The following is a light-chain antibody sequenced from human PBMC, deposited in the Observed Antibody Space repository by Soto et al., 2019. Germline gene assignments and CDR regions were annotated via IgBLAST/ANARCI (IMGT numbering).Light chain of an antibody. CDR2: EVS. CDR3: SSYAGANSVV. V-gene: IGLV2-8*01. Sequence: QSALTHPPSASGSPGQSVTISCTGMSSDVGGYNYVSWYQQHPGKAPKLMIYEVSKRPSGVPDRFSGSKSGNTASLTVSGLQAEDEADYYCSSYAGANSVVFGGGTKVTVL. J-gene: IGLJ2*01. CDR1: SSDVGGYNY.